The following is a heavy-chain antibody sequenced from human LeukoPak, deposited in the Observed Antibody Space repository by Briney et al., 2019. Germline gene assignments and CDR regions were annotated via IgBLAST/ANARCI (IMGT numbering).Heavy chain of an antibody. D-gene: IGHD6-19*01. V-gene: IGHV4-61*01. CDR2: IYYSGST. CDR3: ARDRLTAVAGYGMDV. Sequence: SETLSLTCTVSGGSVSSGSYYWSWIRQPPGKGLEWIGYIYYSGSTNYNPSLKCRVTISVDTSKNQFSLKLSSVTAADTAVYYCARDRLTAVAGYGMDVWGQGTTVTVSS. J-gene: IGHJ6*02. CDR1: GGSVSSGSYY.